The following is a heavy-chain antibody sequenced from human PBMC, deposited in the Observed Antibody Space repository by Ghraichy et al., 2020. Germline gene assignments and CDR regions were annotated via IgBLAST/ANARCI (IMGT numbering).Heavy chain of an antibody. CDR3: ARAYGAGDAAFDI. V-gene: IGHV3-48*01. Sequence: GGSLRLSCAASGLYFGSYSMNWVRQAPGKGLEWISYISSSSASIYYADSVKGRFTISRDNAMDSLFLQMNTLRVEDTAVYYCARAYGAGDAAFDIWGQGTMVTVSS. J-gene: IGHJ3*02. D-gene: IGHD3-10*01. CDR1: GLYFGSYS. CDR2: ISSSSASI.